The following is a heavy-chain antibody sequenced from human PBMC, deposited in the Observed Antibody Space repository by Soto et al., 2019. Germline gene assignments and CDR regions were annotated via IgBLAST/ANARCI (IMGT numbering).Heavy chain of an antibody. V-gene: IGHV3-30*18. J-gene: IGHJ6*03. CDR3: AKDPCSSTSCQGRLYYYYYMDV. D-gene: IGHD2-2*01. CDR1: GFTFSSYG. Sequence: GGSLRLSCAASGFTFSSYGMHWVRQAPGKGLEWVAVISYDGSNKYYADSVKGRFTISRDNSKNTLYLQTNSLRAEDTAVYYCAKDPCSSTSCQGRLYYYYYMDVWGKWTTVTVSS. CDR2: ISYDGSNK.